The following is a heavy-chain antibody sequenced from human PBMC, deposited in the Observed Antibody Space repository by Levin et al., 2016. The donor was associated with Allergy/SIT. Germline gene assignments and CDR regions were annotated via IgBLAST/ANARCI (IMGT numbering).Heavy chain of an antibody. CDR1: GGSISSYY. CDR3: ARALNWVDALDI. Sequence: SETLSLTCTVSGGSISSYYWNWIRQPPGKGLECIGYIYYSGSTNYNPSLKSRVTISVDTSKNQLSLKVSSVTAADTAVYYCARALNWVDALDIWGQGTMVTVSS. CDR2: IYYSGST. D-gene: IGHD3/OR15-3a*01. J-gene: IGHJ3*02. V-gene: IGHV4-59*01.